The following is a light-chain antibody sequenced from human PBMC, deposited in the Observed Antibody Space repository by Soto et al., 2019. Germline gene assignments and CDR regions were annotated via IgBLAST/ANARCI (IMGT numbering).Light chain of an antibody. CDR3: QQYNTYPLT. CDR1: QSVPRNY. V-gene: IGKV3D-20*01. J-gene: IGKJ1*01. CDR2: DAS. Sequence: EVVLTQSPATLSLSPGERATLSCGASQSVPRNYLAWYQQKSGLAPRLLMYDASIRATGIPDRFSGSGSGTDFTLTISRLEPEDFATYFCQQYNTYPLTFGQGTKVEFK.